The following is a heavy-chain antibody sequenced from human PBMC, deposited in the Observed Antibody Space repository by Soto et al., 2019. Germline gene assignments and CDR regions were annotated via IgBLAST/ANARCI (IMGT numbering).Heavy chain of an antibody. CDR3: ARGDRQAPYNTILPYIDY. J-gene: IGHJ4*02. V-gene: IGHV4-31*03. D-gene: IGHD3-3*01. Sequence: SETLSLTCTVSGGSISSGGYYWSWIRQHPGKGLEWIGYIYYSGSTYYNPSLKSRVTISVDTSKNQFSLKLSSVTAADTAVYYCARGDRQAPYNTILPYIDYWGQGTLVTVSS. CDR1: GGSISSGGYY. CDR2: IYYSGST.